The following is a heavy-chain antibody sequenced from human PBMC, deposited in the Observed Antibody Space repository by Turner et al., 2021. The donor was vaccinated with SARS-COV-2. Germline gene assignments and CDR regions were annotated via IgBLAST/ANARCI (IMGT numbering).Heavy chain of an antibody. CDR2: SSGSVGST. Sequence: EVQLLESGGGLVQPGGSLRLSCAASGFTFSSYDMSWVRQAPGKGLEWVSASSGSVGSTYYADSVKGRFTISRDNSKNTLYLQMNSLRAEDTAVYYCAKDQFLRYYDSSGYLNWFDPWGQGTLVTVSS. CDR3: AKDQFLRYYDSSGYLNWFDP. V-gene: IGHV3-23*01. D-gene: IGHD3-22*01. J-gene: IGHJ5*02. CDR1: GFTFSSYD.